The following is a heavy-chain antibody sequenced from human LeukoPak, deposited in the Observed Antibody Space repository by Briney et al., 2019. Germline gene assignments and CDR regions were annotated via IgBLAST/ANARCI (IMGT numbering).Heavy chain of an antibody. D-gene: IGHD3-10*01. CDR3: AKGPGYYGSGSYYNMDV. CDR1: GFTFSSYG. V-gene: IGHV3-30*02. J-gene: IGHJ6*03. Sequence: GGSLRLSCAASGFTFSSYGMHWVRQAPGKGLEWVAFIRYDGSNKYYADSVKGRFTISRDNSKNTLYLQMNSLRAEDTAVYYCAKGPGYYGSGSYYNMDVWGKGTTVTISS. CDR2: IRYDGSNK.